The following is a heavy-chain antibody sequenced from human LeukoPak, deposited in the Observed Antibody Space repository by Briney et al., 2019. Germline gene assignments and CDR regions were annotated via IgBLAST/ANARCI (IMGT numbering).Heavy chain of an antibody. J-gene: IGHJ4*02. Sequence: SETLSLTCAVSGGSISSGGYSWSWIRQPPGKGLEWIGYIYHSGSTYYNPSLKSRVTISVDRSKNQFSLKLSSVTAADTAEYYCASYSGYDYFSIDYWGQGTLVTVSS. CDR1: GGSISSGGYS. V-gene: IGHV4-30-2*01. CDR2: IYHSGST. D-gene: IGHD5-12*01. CDR3: ASYSGYDYFSIDY.